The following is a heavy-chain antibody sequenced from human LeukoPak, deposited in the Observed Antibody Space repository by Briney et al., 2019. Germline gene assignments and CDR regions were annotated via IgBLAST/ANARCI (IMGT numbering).Heavy chain of an antibody. CDR3: ARAGGYCGRISCPYYFDY. Sequence: ASVKVSCKASGYTFTSYYMHWVRQAAGHRVEGRGIINPSGGSTSYAQKFQGRVTMTRDMSTSTVYMELSSLRSEDTAVYYCARAGGYCGRISCPYYFDYWGQGSLVAVSS. J-gene: IGHJ4*02. V-gene: IGHV1-46*01. D-gene: IGHD2-15*01. CDR2: INPSGGST. CDR1: GYTFTSYY.